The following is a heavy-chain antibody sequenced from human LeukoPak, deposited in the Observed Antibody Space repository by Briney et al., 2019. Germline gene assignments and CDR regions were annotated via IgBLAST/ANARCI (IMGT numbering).Heavy chain of an antibody. V-gene: IGHV1-24*01. CDR3: ARDRESYYDSSGYYSPDY. J-gene: IGHJ4*02. CDR2: FDPEDGET. Sequence: GASVKVSCKVSGYTLTELSMHWVRQAPGKGLEWMGGFDPEDGETIYAQKLQGRVTMTTDTSTSTAYMELRSLRSDDTAMYYCARDRESYYDSSGYYSPDYWGQGTLVTVSS. CDR1: GYTLTELS. D-gene: IGHD3-22*01.